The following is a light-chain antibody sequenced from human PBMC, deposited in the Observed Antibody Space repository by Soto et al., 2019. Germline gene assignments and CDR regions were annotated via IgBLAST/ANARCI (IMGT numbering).Light chain of an antibody. CDR1: SSDVGGYKY. CDR2: EVS. Sequence: QSALTRPASVSGSPGQSITISCTGTSSDVGGYKYVSWYQQHPGKAPKLMIYEVSNRPSGVSNRFSGSKSGNTASLTISGLQAEDEADYYCSSYTSSNTQVFGTGTKVTVL. V-gene: IGLV2-14*01. CDR3: SSYTSSNTQV. J-gene: IGLJ1*01.